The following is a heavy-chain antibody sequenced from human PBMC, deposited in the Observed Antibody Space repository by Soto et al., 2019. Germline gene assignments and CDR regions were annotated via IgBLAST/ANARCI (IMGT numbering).Heavy chain of an antibody. CDR1: GFTFTSYG. CDR2: IWYHGRNE. D-gene: IGHD6-19*01. V-gene: IGHV3-33*01. J-gene: IGHJ1*01. Sequence: GSLRLSCAASGFTFTSYGMHWVRQAPGQGLEWVAVIWYHGRNEYYADSVKGRFTISGDNSKNTVYLQMNSLRAEDTAVYYCVRDDDNSEHHSQLHYCGQGTHVPVSS. CDR3: VRDDDNSEHHSQLHY.